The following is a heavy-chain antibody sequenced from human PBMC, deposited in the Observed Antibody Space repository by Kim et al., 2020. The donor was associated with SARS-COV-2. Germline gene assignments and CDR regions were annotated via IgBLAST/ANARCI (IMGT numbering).Heavy chain of an antibody. V-gene: IGHV3-23*01. CDR3: AKDHPSPGWPTFGD. CDR2: NTNNNGKT. Sequence: GGSLRLSCEASGFAVYRFAMNWVRQAPGQGLEWIAANTNNNGKTYYQDSVKGRFTISRDESKNIVYLHMSSLRVEDTAVYYCAKDHPSPGWPTFGDWGQGTLVAVSS. D-gene: IGHD6-19*01. CDR1: GFAVYRFA. J-gene: IGHJ4*02.